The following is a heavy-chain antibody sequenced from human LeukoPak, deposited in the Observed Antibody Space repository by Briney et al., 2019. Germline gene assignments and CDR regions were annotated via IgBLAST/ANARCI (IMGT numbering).Heavy chain of an antibody. CDR2: IYSGGST. D-gene: IGHD2-2*01. Sequence: GGSLRLSCAASGFTVSSNDMSWVSQAPGKRLEWVSTIYSGGSTYYTDSVRGRFIISRDISKNTLYLQMNSLRAADTAVYYCAREGDCGRASCYAIDYWGQGTLVTVSS. CDR3: AREGDCGRASCYAIDY. J-gene: IGHJ4*02. V-gene: IGHV3-66*01. CDR1: GFTVSSND.